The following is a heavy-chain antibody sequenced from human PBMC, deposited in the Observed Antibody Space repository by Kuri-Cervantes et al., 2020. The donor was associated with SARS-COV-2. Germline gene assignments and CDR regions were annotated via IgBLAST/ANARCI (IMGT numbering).Heavy chain of an antibody. Sequence: GESLKISCAASGFTFSSYAMHWVRQAPGKGLEWVAVISYDGSNKYYADSVKGRFTISRDNSKNTLYLQMNSLRAEDMAVYYCATIAIVVVFNNWFNPWGQGTLVTVSS. CDR1: GFTFSSYA. CDR3: ATIAIVVVFNNWFNP. V-gene: IGHV3-30-3*01. J-gene: IGHJ5*02. CDR2: ISYDGSNK. D-gene: IGHD2-2*01.